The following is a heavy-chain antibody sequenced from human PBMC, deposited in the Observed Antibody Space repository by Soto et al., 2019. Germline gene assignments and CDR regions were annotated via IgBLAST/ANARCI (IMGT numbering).Heavy chain of an antibody. Sequence: QVQLEESGGGLVKPGGSLRLSCAASGFSFGDYYMNWIRQAPGKGLEWIAFISRTGNTIHYADSVKGRFAISRDDAKMSLYLQMNTLRVDDTAIYYCARSEDDYAWGTALDYWGQGTLVTVSS. CDR3: ARSEDDYAWGTALDY. CDR2: ISRTGNTI. D-gene: IGHD3-16*01. J-gene: IGHJ4*02. CDR1: GFSFGDYY. V-gene: IGHV3-11*01.